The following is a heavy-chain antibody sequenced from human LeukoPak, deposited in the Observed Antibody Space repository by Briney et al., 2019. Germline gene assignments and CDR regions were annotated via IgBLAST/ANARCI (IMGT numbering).Heavy chain of an antibody. CDR2: IYTSGST. Sequence: KSSETLSLTCTVSGGSISSYYWGWIRQPPGKGLEWIGYIYTSGSTNYNPSLKSRVTISVDTSKNQFSLKLSSVTAADTAVYYCARHAYGSGSYSPFYYYYYMDVWGKGTTVTVSS. J-gene: IGHJ6*03. V-gene: IGHV4-4*09. CDR3: ARHAYGSGSYSPFYYYYYMDV. D-gene: IGHD3-10*01. CDR1: GGSISSYY.